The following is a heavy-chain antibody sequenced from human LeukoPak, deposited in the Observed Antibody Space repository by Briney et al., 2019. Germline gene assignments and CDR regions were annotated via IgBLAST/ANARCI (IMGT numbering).Heavy chain of an antibody. J-gene: IGHJ6*02. CDR3: AGATGYYYYGMDV. V-gene: IGHV3-33*08. D-gene: IGHD2-8*02. Sequence: GGSLRLSCAASGFTFSSYAMSWVRQAPGKGLEWVAVIWYDGSNKYYADSVKGRFTISRDNSKNTLYLQMNSLRAEDTAVYYCAGATGYYYYGMDVWGQGTTVTVSS. CDR2: IWYDGSNK. CDR1: GFTFSSYA.